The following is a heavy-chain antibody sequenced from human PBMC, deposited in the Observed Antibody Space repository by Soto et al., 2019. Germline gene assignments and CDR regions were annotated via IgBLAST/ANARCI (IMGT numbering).Heavy chain of an antibody. D-gene: IGHD3-10*01. J-gene: IGHJ4*02. V-gene: IGHV1-8*01. CDR2: MNPNSGNT. CDR1: GYTFTSYD. Sequence: QVQLVQSGAEVKKPGASVKVSCKASGYTFTSYDINWVRQATGQGLEWMGWMNPNSGNTGYAQKFKGRVTTTRNTSISTAYMELSSLRSEDTAVYYCARGGVFFFAAPTNPFDYWGQGTLVTVSS. CDR3: ARGGVFFFAAPTNPFDY.